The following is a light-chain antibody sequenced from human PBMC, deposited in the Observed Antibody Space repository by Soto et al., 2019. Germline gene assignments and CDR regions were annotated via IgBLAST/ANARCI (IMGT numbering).Light chain of an antibody. J-gene: IGLJ3*02. CDR2: EVT. V-gene: IGLV2-23*02. Sequence: QSALTQPASVSGSPGQSITISCTGTSSDVGSRNLVSWYQQHPGKAPKLIIYEVTKWPSGVSDRFSGSTSGNTASLTIFGLQAEEEADYCRCSYAGSYTGVFGGGTKLTVL. CDR1: SSDVGSRNL. CDR3: CSYAGSYTGV.